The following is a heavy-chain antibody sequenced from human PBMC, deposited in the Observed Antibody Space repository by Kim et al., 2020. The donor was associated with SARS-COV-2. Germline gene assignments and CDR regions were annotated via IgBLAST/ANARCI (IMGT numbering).Heavy chain of an antibody. CDR3: ARAPLYSYYFDY. V-gene: IGHV4-31*03. CDR1: GDSIGNGGYY. D-gene: IGHD2-2*02. J-gene: IGHJ4*02. Sequence: SQTLSLTCSVSGDSIGNGGYYWHWIRQHPGEGLEWIGYIYASGNTYYNPSLQSRVSISVDTSENQFSLQLNSVTAADTAVYFCARAPLYSYYFDYWGQGSLATVSP. CDR2: IYASGNT.